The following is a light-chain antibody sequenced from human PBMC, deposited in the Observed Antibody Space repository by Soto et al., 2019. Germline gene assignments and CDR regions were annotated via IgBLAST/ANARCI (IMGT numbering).Light chain of an antibody. CDR2: DAS. J-gene: IGKJ1*01. Sequence: EIVLTQSPATLSLSPGERATLSCRASQSVSSYFAWYQQKPGQAPRLLIYDASSMATGIPARFSGSGSGTDFTLTISSLEPEDFAVYYCQQRSDCPLTFGQGTKVEIK. CDR1: QSVSSY. CDR3: QQRSDCPLT. V-gene: IGKV3-11*01.